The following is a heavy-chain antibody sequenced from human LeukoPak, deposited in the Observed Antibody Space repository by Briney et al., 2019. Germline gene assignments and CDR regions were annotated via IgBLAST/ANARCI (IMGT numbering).Heavy chain of an antibody. CDR3: AKVDGVITMIGSYFDY. CDR1: GFTFSSYS. Sequence: PGGSLRLSCAASGFTFSSYSMNWVRQAPGKGLEWVSSISSSSSYIYYADSVKGRFTISRDNAKNSLYLQMNSLRAEDTAVYYCAKVDGVITMIGSYFDYWGQGTLVTVSS. D-gene: IGHD3-22*01. V-gene: IGHV3-21*04. CDR2: ISSSSSYI. J-gene: IGHJ4*02.